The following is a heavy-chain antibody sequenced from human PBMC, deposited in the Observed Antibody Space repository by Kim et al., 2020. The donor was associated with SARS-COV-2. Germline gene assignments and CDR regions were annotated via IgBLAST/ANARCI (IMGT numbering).Heavy chain of an antibody. Sequence: GGSLRLSCTASGFAFSNAWVSWVRQAPGKGLEWVGRIKTKSDGETTDYAAPVKGKFGIPKDDQTNTPFRQLTTLKTGEKAVFSFTPFFGGKTWAQGTLV. CDR2: IKTKSDGETT. J-gene: IGHJ4*02. D-gene: IGHD2-15*01. V-gene: IGHV3-15*01. CDR3: TPFFGGKT. CDR1: GFAFSNAW.